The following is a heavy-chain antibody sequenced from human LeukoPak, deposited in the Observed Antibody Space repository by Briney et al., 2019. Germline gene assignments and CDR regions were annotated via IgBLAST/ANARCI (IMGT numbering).Heavy chain of an antibody. J-gene: IGHJ4*02. D-gene: IGHD3-22*01. CDR3: ARKRITMIAPVD. V-gene: IGHV4-4*02. CDR1: GGSISSSYW. Sequence: SGTLSLTCAVSGGSISSSYWWSWVRQPPGKGLEWIGEVYHSVSTNYYPSLKSRVTISIEKSKNQFSLKLSSVTAADTAVYYCARKRITMIAPVDWGQGTLVTVSS. CDR2: VYHSVST.